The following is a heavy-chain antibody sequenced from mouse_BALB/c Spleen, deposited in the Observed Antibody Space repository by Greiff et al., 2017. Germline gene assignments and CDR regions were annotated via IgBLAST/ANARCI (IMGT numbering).Heavy chain of an antibody. V-gene: IGHV5-6*01. Sequence: DVHLVESGGDLVKPGGSLKLSCAASGFTFSSYGMSWVRQTPDKRLEWVATISSGGSYTYYPDSVKGRFTISRDNAKNTLYLQMSSLKSEDTAMYYCARRYGNYWGQGTLVTVSA. CDR1: GFTFSSYG. CDR3: ARRYGNY. J-gene: IGHJ3*01. CDR2: ISSGGSYT. D-gene: IGHD2-10*02.